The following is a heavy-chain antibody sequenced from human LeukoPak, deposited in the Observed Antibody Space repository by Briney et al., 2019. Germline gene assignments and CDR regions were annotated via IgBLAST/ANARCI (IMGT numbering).Heavy chain of an antibody. J-gene: IGHJ6*02. Sequence: SETLSLTCTVSGGSISSSSYYWGWIRQPPGKGLEWIESIYYSGSTYYNPSLKSRVTISVDTSKNQFSLKLSSVTAADTALYYCARLALDCSSTSCRNGGYYYYGMDVWGQGTTVTVSS. V-gene: IGHV4-39*01. CDR3: ARLALDCSSTSCRNGGYYYYGMDV. D-gene: IGHD2-2*01. CDR1: GGSISSSSYY. CDR2: IYYSGST.